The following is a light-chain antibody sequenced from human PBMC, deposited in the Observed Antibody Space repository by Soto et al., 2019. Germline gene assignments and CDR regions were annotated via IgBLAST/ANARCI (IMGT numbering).Light chain of an antibody. CDR2: GAS. CDR1: QSVSSSY. J-gene: IGKJ4*01. CDR3: QQLTRYPST. V-gene: IGKV3-20*01. Sequence: EIVMTQSPGTLSLSPGERATLSCRASQSVSSSYLAWYQQKPGQAPRLLIYGASSRATGIPDRFSGSGSGTDFTLTISRLEPEDFATYYCQQLTRYPSTFGRGTKVDTK.